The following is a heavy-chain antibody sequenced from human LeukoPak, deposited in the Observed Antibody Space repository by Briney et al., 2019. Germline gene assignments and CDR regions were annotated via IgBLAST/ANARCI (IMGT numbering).Heavy chain of an antibody. Sequence: KPGGSLRLSCAASGFTFSSYSMNWVRQAPGKGLGWVSSISSSSSYIYYADSVKGRFTISRDNAKNSLNLQMNSLRAEDTAVYYCARDDPGIAAAGTDAFDIWGQGTMVTVSS. CDR2: ISSSSSYI. CDR1: GFTFSSYS. CDR3: ARDDPGIAAAGTDAFDI. J-gene: IGHJ3*02. D-gene: IGHD6-13*01. V-gene: IGHV3-21*01.